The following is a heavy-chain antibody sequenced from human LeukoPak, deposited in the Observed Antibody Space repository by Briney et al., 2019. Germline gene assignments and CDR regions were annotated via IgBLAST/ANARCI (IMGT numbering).Heavy chain of an antibody. V-gene: IGHV3-30*03. D-gene: IGHD1-26*01. J-gene: IGHJ1*01. CDR3: AGQGAMTTRVDYFLH. Sequence: GRSLRLSCAASGFTFSSYGVHWVRQAPGKGLEWVAIMSYDATNKYYADSVKGRFTISRDNSKNRLYLHMNSLRAEDTAMYYCAGQGAMTTRVDYFLHWGQGTLVTVSS. CDR2: MSYDATNK. CDR1: GFTFSSYG.